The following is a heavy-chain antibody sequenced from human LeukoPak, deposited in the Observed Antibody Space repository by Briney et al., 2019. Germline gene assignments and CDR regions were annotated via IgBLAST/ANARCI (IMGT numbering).Heavy chain of an antibody. CDR3: ARIIGYCSTTSCPPDY. J-gene: IGHJ4*02. CDR2: INAGDGNT. V-gene: IGHV1-3*01. CDR1: GYTFTSYA. D-gene: IGHD2-2*01. Sequence: GVSVKVSCKASGYTFTSYAIHWVRQAPGQRLEWMGWINAGDGNTKYSQKSQGRVTITRDTSASTAYMELSSLRSEDTAVYYCARIIGYCSTTSCPPDYWGQGTLVTVSS.